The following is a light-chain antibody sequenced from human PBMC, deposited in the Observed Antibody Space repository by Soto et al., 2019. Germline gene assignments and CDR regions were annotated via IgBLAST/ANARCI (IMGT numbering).Light chain of an antibody. V-gene: IGLV3-9*01. J-gene: IGLJ2*01. CDR1: NIGSKN. Sequence: SYELTQPLSVSVALGQTARITCGGNNIGSKNVHWYQQKPGQAPVLVIYRDSNRPSGIPERFSGSNSGNTATRTITRAQAGDEADYYCQVGDSSTVFGGGTKLTVL. CDR3: QVGDSSTV. CDR2: RDS.